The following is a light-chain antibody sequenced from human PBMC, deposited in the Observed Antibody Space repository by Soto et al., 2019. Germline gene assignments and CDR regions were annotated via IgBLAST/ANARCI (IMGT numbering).Light chain of an antibody. J-gene: IGKJ4*01. CDR1: QSVGSY. CDR3: QQRTDWPLT. Sequence: ETVLTQSPATLSLSPGQRATFSCRASQSVGSYLAWYQQKPGQAPRLRIYDASNRATGIPARFSGSWSGTDFTLTITSLEPEDFAVYFCQQRTDWPLTFGGGTKLEI. CDR2: DAS. V-gene: IGKV3-11*01.